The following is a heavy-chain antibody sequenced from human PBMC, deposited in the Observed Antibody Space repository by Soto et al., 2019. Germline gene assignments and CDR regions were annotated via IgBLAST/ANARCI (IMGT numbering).Heavy chain of an antibody. J-gene: IGHJ6*02. CDR3: ARSYSSAYGMDV. D-gene: IGHD6-25*01. V-gene: IGHV3-13*01. Sequence: EVSRRLSCAASGFTFSSYDMHWVRQATGKGLEWVSAIGTAGDTYYPGSVKGRFTISRENAKNSLYLQMNSLRAGDTAVYYCARSYSSAYGMDVWGQGTTVTVSS. CDR2: IGTAGDT. CDR1: GFTFSSYD.